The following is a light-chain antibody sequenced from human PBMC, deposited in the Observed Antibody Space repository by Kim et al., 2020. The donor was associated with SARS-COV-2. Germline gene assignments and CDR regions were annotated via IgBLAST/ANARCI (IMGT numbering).Light chain of an antibody. V-gene: IGKV1-5*03. Sequence: DVQMTQSPSTLSVSVGDRVTITCRASQSIGSWLAWYQQKPGKAPKLLIYKASTLESGVPSRFSGSGSGTDFTLTISSLQPDDFATYHCQQYDRFWTFGQGTKVEIK. CDR1: QSIGSW. CDR3: QQYDRFWT. J-gene: IGKJ1*01. CDR2: KAS.